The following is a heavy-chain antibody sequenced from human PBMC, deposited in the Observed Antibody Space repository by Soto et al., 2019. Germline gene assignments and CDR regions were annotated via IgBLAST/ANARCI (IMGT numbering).Heavy chain of an antibody. D-gene: IGHD3-16*01. CDR1: GFAFKEYS. CDR2: MSGSGITI. Sequence: QVQLVETGGGLVKPGGSLRLSCAASGFAFKEYSMTWIRQAPGKGLEWVSLMSGSGITIHYAASMKGRFTISRDNAKNSLFLQMASLRPDATAVYYFATLLSVTYADYYDMAVWGKGNTVTVSS. V-gene: IGHV3-11*01. CDR3: ATLLSVTYADYYDMAV. J-gene: IGHJ6*03.